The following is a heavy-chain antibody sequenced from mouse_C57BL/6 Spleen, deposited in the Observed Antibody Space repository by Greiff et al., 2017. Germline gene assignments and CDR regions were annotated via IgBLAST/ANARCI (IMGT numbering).Heavy chain of an antibody. CDR1: GYTFTGYW. Sequence: VQLQQPGAELVRPGSSVKLSCKASGYTFTGYWMHWVKQSPVQGLEWIGNIDPSDSNTHYTHKFKDKATLTVDKSTSTAYMQLSSLTSEDSAVYYCARAMGVLLRPFDYWGQGTTLTVSS. D-gene: IGHD1-2*01. CDR3: ARAMGVLLRPFDY. CDR2: IDPSDSNT. V-gene: IGHV1-52*01. J-gene: IGHJ2*01.